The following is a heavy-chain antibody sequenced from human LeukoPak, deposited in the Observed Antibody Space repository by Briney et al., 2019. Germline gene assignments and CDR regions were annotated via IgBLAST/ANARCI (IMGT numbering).Heavy chain of an antibody. CDR3: ARGAVTIFGVVRGYFDS. J-gene: IGHJ4*02. D-gene: IGHD3-3*01. CDR1: GYTFTGYY. CDR2: INPNSGGT. V-gene: IGHV1-2*02. Sequence: ASLKVSCKTSGYTFTGYYMHWVRQAPGQGLEWMGWINPNSGGTNYAQKFQGRVTMTRDTSISTAYMELSRLRSDDTALYYCARGAVTIFGVVRGYFDSWGQGTLVTVSS.